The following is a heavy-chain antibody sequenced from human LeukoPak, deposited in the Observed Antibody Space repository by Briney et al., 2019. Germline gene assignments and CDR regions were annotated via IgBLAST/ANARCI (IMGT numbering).Heavy chain of an antibody. CDR1: GFTSSNYG. D-gene: IGHD3-10*01. CDR2: ISGSSGST. CDR3: AKDCYGSGSPRWFDP. V-gene: IGHV3-23*01. Sequence: GGSLRLSCAASGFTSSNYGMSWVRQAPGKGLEWVSGISGSSGSTYYADSVKGRFTISRDNSKNTLYLEMNSLKAEDTALYYCAKDCYGSGSPRWFDPWGQGTLVTVSS. J-gene: IGHJ5*02.